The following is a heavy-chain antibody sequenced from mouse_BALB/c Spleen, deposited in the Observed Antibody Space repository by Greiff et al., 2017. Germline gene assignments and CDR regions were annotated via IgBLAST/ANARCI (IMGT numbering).Heavy chain of an antibody. J-gene: IGHJ2*01. D-gene: IGHD1-1*01. CDR2: ISYSGST. CDR1: GYSITSDYA. Sequence: EVQRVESGPGLVKPSQSLSLTCTVTGYSITSDYAWNWIRQFPGNKLEWMGYISYSGSTSYNPSLKSRISITRDTSKNQFFLQLNSVTTEDTATYYCARRGSSYVYFDYWGQGTTLTVSS. V-gene: IGHV3-2*02. CDR3: ARRGSSYVYFDY.